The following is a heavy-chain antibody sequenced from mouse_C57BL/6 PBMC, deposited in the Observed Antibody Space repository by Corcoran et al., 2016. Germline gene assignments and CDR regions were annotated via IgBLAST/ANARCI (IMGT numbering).Heavy chain of an antibody. D-gene: IGHD3-3*01. CDR2: INPYNGGT. V-gene: IGHV1-19*01. CDR3: AREGTAYAMDY. J-gene: IGHJ4*01. CDR1: GYTFPDYY. Sequence: EVQLQQSGPVLVKPGASVKMSCKASGYTFPDYYMNWVKQSHGKSLEWIGVINPYNGGTSYNQKFKGKATLTVDKSSSTAYMELNSLTSEDSAVYYCAREGTAYAMDYWGQGTSVTVSS.